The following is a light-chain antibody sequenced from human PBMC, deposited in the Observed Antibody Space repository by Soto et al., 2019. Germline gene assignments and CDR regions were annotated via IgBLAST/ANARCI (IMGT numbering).Light chain of an antibody. CDR2: DVS. J-gene: IGLJ1*01. Sequence: QSVLTQPRSVSGSPGQSVTISCSGTSSDVGGYNYVSWYQQHPGKAPKLMIYDVSKRPSGVPGRFSGSKSGNTASLTISGLQAEDEADYYCCSYAGGYTYVFGTGTKLTVL. CDR1: SSDVGGYNY. V-gene: IGLV2-11*01. CDR3: CSYAGGYTYV.